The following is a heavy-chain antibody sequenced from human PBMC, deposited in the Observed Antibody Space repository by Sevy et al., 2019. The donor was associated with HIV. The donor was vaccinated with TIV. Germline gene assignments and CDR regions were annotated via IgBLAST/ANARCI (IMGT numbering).Heavy chain of an antibody. D-gene: IGHD3-22*01. Sequence: GGSLRLSCAVSGFSFDSYGMTWVRQAPGKGLEWVSGISGSGTRTYYADSVKGRFIISRDNSKNTLYLQMNSLRSEDKGKYYCGKGGGGHYDPDEIGYYFYYYNMDVWGKGTTVTVSS. V-gene: IGHV3-23*01. J-gene: IGHJ6*03. CDR2: ISGSGTRT. CDR1: GFSFDSYG. CDR3: GKGGGGHYDPDEIGYYFYYYNMDV.